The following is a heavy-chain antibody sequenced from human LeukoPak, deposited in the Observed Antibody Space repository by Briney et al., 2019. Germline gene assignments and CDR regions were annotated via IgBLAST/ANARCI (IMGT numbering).Heavy chain of an antibody. V-gene: IGHV3-33*06. CDR2: IWYDGSNK. Sequence: PGRSLRLSCAASGFTFSSYGMHWVRQAPGKGLEWVAVIWYDGSNKSYGDSVKGRFTISRDNSKNTLYLQMNSLRAEDTAVYYCAKDASPTVTTAYWYFDRWGRGTLVTVSS. CDR3: AKDASPTVTTAYWYFDR. J-gene: IGHJ2*01. D-gene: IGHD4-17*01. CDR1: GFTFSSYG.